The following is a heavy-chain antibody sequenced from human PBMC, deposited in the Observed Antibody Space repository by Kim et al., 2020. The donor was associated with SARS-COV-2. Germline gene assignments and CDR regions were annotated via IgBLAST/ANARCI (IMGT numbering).Heavy chain of an antibody. CDR3: ARDPGHDYADWYFDL. Sequence: GGSLRLSCAASGFTFSSYGMHWVRQAPGKGLEWVAVISYDGSNKYYADSVKGRFTISRDNSKNTLYLQMNSLRAEDTAVYYCARDPGHDYADWYFDLWGRGTLVTVSS. D-gene: IGHD4-17*01. CDR1: GFTFSSYG. V-gene: IGHV3-33*05. CDR2: ISYDGSNK. J-gene: IGHJ2*01.